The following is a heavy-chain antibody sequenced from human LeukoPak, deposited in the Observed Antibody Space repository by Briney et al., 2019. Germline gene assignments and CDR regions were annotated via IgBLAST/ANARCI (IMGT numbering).Heavy chain of an antibody. J-gene: IGHJ6*03. CDR3: ARAYDFYYYMDV. CDR2: IYYPGNS. CDR1: DGSLSSSFYY. Sequence: SETLSLTCTVSDGSLSSSFYYWAWIRQPPGRGLEWIGSIYYPGNSYYNLSLGNRVSISLDTSKRRFSLRLNSVTAADTAVYYCARAYDFYYYMDVWGTGTTVTVSS. V-gene: IGHV4-39*07.